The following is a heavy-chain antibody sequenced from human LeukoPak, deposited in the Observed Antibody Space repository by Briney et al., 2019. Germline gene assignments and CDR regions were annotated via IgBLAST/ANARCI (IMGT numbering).Heavy chain of an antibody. CDR2: ISYDGSNK. V-gene: IGHV3-30-3*01. CDR3: ARDPAGTTHYFDY. CDR1: GFTVSSNY. Sequence: GGSLRLSCAASGFTVSSNYMSWVRQAPGKGLEWVAVISYDGSNKYYADSVKGRFTISRDNSKNTLYLQMNSLRAEDTAVYYCARDPAGTTHYFDYWGQGTLVTVSS. J-gene: IGHJ4*02. D-gene: IGHD1-1*01.